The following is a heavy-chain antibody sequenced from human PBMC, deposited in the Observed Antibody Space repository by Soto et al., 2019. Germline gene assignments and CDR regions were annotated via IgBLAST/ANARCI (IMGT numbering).Heavy chain of an antibody. J-gene: IGHJ4*02. CDR1: GFTFSSYG. CDR3: ARADGYNEEGAFDY. D-gene: IGHD5-12*01. CDR2: ISYDGSNK. Sequence: QVQLVESGGGVVQPGRSLRLSCAASGFTFSSYGMHWVRQAPGKGREWVAVISYDGSNKYYADSVKGRFTISRDNSKNTLYLQMNSLRAEDTALYYCARADGYNEEGAFDYWGQGTLVTVSS. V-gene: IGHV3-30*03.